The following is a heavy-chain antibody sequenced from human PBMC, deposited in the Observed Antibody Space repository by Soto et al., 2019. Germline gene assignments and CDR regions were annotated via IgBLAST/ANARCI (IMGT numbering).Heavy chain of an antibody. J-gene: IGHJ4*02. CDR3: ARGDESSGYYYPPLDY. Sequence: EVQLVESGGGLVQPGGSLRLSCAASGFTFSSYSMNWVRQAPGKGLEWVSYISSSSSTIYYADSVKGRFTISRDNAKNSLYLQMNSLRAENTAVYYCARGDESSGYYYPPLDYWGQGTLVTVSS. CDR1: GFTFSSYS. V-gene: IGHV3-48*01. D-gene: IGHD3-22*01. CDR2: ISSSSSTI.